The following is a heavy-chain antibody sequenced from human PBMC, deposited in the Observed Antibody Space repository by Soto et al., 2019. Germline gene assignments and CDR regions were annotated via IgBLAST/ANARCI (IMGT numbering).Heavy chain of an antibody. Sequence: SETLSLTCTVSGGSISSYYWSWIRQPPGKGLEWIGYIYYSGSTNYNPSLKSRVTISVDTSKNQFSLKLSSVTAADTAVYYCARGAGGYYDAFDIWGQGTMVTVSS. CDR3: ARGAGGYYDAFDI. CDR1: GGSISSYY. J-gene: IGHJ3*02. V-gene: IGHV4-59*08. CDR2: IYYSGST. D-gene: IGHD3-10*01.